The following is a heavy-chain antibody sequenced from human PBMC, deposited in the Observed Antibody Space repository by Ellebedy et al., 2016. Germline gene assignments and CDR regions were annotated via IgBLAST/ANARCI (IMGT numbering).Heavy chain of an antibody. D-gene: IGHD6-19*01. CDR1: GFTFSSYS. J-gene: IGHJ4*02. CDR3: ARDNGWAPAVAGGFDY. CDR2: ISSSSSYI. V-gene: IGHV3-21*01. Sequence: GGSLRLSXAASGFTFSSYSMNWVRQAPGKGLEWVSSISSSSSYIYYADSVKGRFTISRDNAKNSLYLQMNSLRAEDTAVYYCARDNGWAPAVAGGFDYWGQGTLVTVSS.